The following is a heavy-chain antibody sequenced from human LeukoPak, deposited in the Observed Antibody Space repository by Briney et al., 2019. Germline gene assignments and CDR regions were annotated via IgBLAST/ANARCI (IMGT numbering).Heavy chain of an antibody. D-gene: IGHD4-17*01. V-gene: IGHV1-8*03. J-gene: IGHJ4*02. Sequence: ASVKISCKASGYTFTSYDINWVRQATGQGLEWMGWMNPNSGNTGYAQKFQGRVTITRNTSISTAYMELRSLRYEDTAVYYCARGYGDDDYWGQGTLVTVSS. CDR3: ARGYGDDDY. CDR2: MNPNSGNT. CDR1: GYTFTSYD.